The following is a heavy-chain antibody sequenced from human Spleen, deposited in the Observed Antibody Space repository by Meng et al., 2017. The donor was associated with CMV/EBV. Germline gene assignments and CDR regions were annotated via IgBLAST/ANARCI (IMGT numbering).Heavy chain of an antibody. Sequence: ASVKVSCKASGYTFTSYDINWVRQATGQGLEWMGWMNPNSGNTGYAQKFQGRVTITRNTSISTAYMELGSLRSEDTAVYYCAIRIGAPRGFDFWGQGTLVTVSS. V-gene: IGHV1-8*03. D-gene: IGHD1-26*01. CDR1: GYTFTSYD. CDR3: AIRIGAPRGFDF. J-gene: IGHJ4*02. CDR2: MNPNSGNT.